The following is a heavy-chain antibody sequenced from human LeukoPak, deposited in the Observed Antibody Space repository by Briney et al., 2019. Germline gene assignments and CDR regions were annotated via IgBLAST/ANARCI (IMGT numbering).Heavy chain of an antibody. J-gene: IGHJ4*02. CDR1: GFTFRSYA. Sequence: PGGSLRLSCAASGFTFRSYAMSWVRQAPGKGLEGVSGISDGSTYYADSIKGRFTISRDNSKNSLYLQMNNLRAEDTAVYYCAKWGLDCSVAGCLYYFDYWGQGTLVTVSS. CDR3: AKWGLDCSVAGCLYYFDY. D-gene: IGHD2-15*01. CDR2: ISDGST. V-gene: IGHV3-23*01.